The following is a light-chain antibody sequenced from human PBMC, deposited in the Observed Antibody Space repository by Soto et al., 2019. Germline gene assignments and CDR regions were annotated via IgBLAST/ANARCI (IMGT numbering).Light chain of an antibody. CDR3: QQRKSCCRT. J-gene: IGKJ1*01. Sequence: VLTQCPSTLCLSPEERATLSCRASQSFRGLLAWYQQKPGQAPRLLIYGASTRATGIPARFSGSGSGTDFTLTISILEFVDFAVYDRQQRKSCCRTFGQGTQVEIK. CDR2: GAS. CDR1: QSFRGL. V-gene: IGKV3-11*01.